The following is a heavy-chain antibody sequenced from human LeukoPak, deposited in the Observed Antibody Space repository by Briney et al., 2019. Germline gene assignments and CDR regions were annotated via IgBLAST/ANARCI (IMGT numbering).Heavy chain of an antibody. CDR1: GFTVTEYA. Sequence: GGSLRLSCAASGFTVTEYAMTWIRQSPGKGLEWVSSMSDIGPNTYYADSVKGRFTISRDNSKNTLYLQMNSLRAEDTAVYYCAKWGYSYGFQFDYWGQGTLVTVSS. CDR2: MSDIGPNT. CDR3: AKWGYSYGFQFDY. V-gene: IGHV3-23*01. D-gene: IGHD5-18*01. J-gene: IGHJ4*02.